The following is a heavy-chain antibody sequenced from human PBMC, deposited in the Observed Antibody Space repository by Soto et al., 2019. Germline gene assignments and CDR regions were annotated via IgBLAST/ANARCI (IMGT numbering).Heavy chain of an antibody. D-gene: IGHD2-15*01. CDR3: TQDARGYPFV. Sequence: VGSLRLSCAASGFTFNNYGMTWVRQAPGKGLEWASTIYSSGASTYYADSVKGRFTISRDNSKNTVYLQMNSLRAEDTAVYYCTQDARGYPFVWGQGTTVTVSS. V-gene: IGHV3-23*01. CDR2: IYSSGAST. CDR1: GFTFNNYG. J-gene: IGHJ6*02.